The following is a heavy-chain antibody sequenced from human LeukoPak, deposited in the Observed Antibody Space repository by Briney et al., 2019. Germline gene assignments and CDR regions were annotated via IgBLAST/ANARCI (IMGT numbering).Heavy chain of an antibody. CDR2: IWYDGSNK. V-gene: IGHV3-33*01. CDR3: ARGDSSSWFYYYYGMDV. Sequence: AGGSLRLSCAASGFTFSSYGMHWVRQAPGKGLEWVAVIWYDGSNKYYADSVKGRFTISRDNSKNTLYLQMNSLRAEDTAVYYCARGDSSSWFYYYYGMDVWGQGTTVTVSS. J-gene: IGHJ6*02. CDR1: GFTFSSYG. D-gene: IGHD6-13*01.